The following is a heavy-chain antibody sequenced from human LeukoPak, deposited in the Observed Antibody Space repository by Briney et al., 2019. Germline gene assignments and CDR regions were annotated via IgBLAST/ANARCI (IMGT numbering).Heavy chain of an antibody. CDR2: IYYSESA. J-gene: IGHJ3*02. CDR1: GGSIRSYY. D-gene: IGHD3-22*01. V-gene: IGHV4-59*08. Sequence: SETLSLTCTVSGGSIRSYYWSWIRQPPGKGLEWIGYIYYSESANYNPSLKSRITISLDTSKNHLSLKLNSVTAADTAVYYCARVGGYPLSAFDIWGQGTMVTVSS. CDR3: ARVGGYPLSAFDI.